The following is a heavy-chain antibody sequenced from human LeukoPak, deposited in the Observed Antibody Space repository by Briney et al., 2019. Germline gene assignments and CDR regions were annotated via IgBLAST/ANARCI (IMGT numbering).Heavy chain of an antibody. V-gene: IGHV3-7*01. CDR2: INYGGSDR. Sequence: GGSLRLSCAASGFTFSSYSMNWVRQAPGKGLQWVANINYGGSDRYYVDSVKGRFTISRDNAKNSLYLQMNSLTVKDTAVYYCTRGDPDYWGQGTLVTVSS. CDR1: GFTFSSYS. CDR3: TRGDPDY. D-gene: IGHD2-21*02. J-gene: IGHJ4*02.